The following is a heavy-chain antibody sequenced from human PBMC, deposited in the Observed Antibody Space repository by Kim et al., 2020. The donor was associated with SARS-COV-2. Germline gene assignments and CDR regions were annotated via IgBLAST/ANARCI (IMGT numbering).Heavy chain of an antibody. D-gene: IGHD1-26*01. CDR3: ARGKSVGAY. J-gene: IGHJ4*02. CDR2: ITENGRTI. CDR1: GFTFSRHE. V-gene: IGHV3-48*03. Sequence: GGSLRLSCAASGFTFSRHEMNWVRQAPGKRLEWVSYITENGRTIYYADSVKGRFTISRDNAKSSLYLQMNSLRAEDTAVYYCARGKSVGAYWGQGTLVTV.